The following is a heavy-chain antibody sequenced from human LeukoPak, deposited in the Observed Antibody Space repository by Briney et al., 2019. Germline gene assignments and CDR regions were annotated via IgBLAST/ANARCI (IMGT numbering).Heavy chain of an antibody. D-gene: IGHD5-18*01. CDR2: INSDGSSI. CDR1: GFTFSTYW. Sequence: GGSLRLSCAASGFTFSTYWIHWVRQAPGKGLVWVSRINSDGSSINYADSVKGRFTISRDNAKNTVYLQMNSLRVEDTAVYYCARGYDFWGQGNLVTVSS. J-gene: IGHJ4*02. V-gene: IGHV3-74*01. CDR3: ARGYDF.